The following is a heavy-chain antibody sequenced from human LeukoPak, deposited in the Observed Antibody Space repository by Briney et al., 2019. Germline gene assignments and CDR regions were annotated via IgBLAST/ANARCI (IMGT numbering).Heavy chain of an antibody. CDR3: ARGGGLDV. D-gene: IGHD3-16*01. CDR2: INHNGNVN. V-gene: IGHV3-7*03. CDR1: GFTFSSYW. J-gene: IGHJ6*02. Sequence: GGSLRLSCAASGFTFSSYWMDWARQAPGKGLEWVASINHNGNVNYYVDSVKGRFTISRDNAKSSLYLQMSNLRAEDTAVYFCARGGGLDVWGQGATVTVSS.